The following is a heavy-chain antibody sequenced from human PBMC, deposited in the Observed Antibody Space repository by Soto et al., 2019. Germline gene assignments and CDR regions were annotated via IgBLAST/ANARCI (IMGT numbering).Heavy chain of an antibody. Sequence: PSETLSLTCAVYGGSFSGYYWSWIRQPPGKGLEWIGEINHSGSTNYNPSLKSRVTISVDTSKNQFSLKLSSVTAADTAVYYCARGLAAAITKNDAFDIWGQGTMVTVSS. D-gene: IGHD6-13*01. CDR2: INHSGST. CDR1: GGSFSGYY. V-gene: IGHV4-34*01. J-gene: IGHJ3*02. CDR3: ARGLAAAITKNDAFDI.